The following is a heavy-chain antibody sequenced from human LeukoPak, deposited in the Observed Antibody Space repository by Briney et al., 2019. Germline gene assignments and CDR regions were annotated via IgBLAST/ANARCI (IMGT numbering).Heavy chain of an antibody. V-gene: IGHV4-4*07. CDR1: GGSISSYY. CDR2: IYTSGST. J-gene: IGHJ3*02. CDR3: AREHSPLRFLEWLSEGAFDI. D-gene: IGHD3-3*01. Sequence: PSETLSLTCTVSGGSISSYYWSWIRHPAGKGLEWIWRIYTSGSTNYNPSLKSRVTMSVDTSKTPFSLKLSSVTAADTAVYYCAREHSPLRFLEWLSEGAFDIWGQGTMVTVSS.